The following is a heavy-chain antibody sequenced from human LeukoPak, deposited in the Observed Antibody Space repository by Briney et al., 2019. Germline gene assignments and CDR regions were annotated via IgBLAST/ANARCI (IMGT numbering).Heavy chain of an antibody. V-gene: IGHV4-59*01. CDR2: IYYSGST. Sequence: SETLSLTCTVSGGSISSYYWSWIRQPPGKGLEWIGYIYYSGSTNYNPSLKSRVTISVDTSKHQFSLKLSSVTAADTAVYYCARGASYCSGGSCYQYYYYMDVWGKGTTVTISS. CDR3: ARGASYCSGGSCYQYYYYMDV. D-gene: IGHD2-15*01. CDR1: GGSISSYY. J-gene: IGHJ6*03.